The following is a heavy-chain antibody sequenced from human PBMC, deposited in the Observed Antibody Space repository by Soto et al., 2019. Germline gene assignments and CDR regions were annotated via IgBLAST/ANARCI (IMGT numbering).Heavy chain of an antibody. D-gene: IGHD5-12*01. Sequence: ASVKVSCKASGYTFTSYGISWVRQAPGQGLEWMGWISAYNGNTNYAQKLQGRVTMTTDTSTSTAYMELRSLRSDDTAVYYCARDRRQDIVVTIRYYYYGMDVWG. CDR3: ARDRRQDIVVTIRYYYYGMDV. CDR2: ISAYNGNT. CDR1: GYTFTSYG. J-gene: IGHJ6*02. V-gene: IGHV1-18*01.